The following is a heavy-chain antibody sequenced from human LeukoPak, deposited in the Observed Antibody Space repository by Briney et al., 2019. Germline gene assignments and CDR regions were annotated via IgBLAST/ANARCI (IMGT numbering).Heavy chain of an antibody. Sequence: GGSLRLSCAASGFTFSSHAMSWVRQAPGKGLEWASAISGSGGSTYYADSVKGRFTISRDNSKNTLYLQMNSLRAEDTAVYYCAINIVVVPAAMWGGDYWGQGTLVTVSS. CDR3: AINIVVVPAAMWGGDY. CDR2: ISGSGGST. V-gene: IGHV3-23*01. J-gene: IGHJ4*02. D-gene: IGHD2-2*01. CDR1: GFTFSSHA.